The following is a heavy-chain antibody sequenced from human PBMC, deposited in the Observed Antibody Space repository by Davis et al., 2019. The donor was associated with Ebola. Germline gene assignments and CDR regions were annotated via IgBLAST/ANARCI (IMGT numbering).Heavy chain of an antibody. CDR2: FYSGGDI. D-gene: IGHD6-6*01. V-gene: IGHV3-53*03. Sequence: PGGSLRLSCAASGFTVSDNYMSWVRQPPGKGLEWVSVFYSGGDIYYADSVKGRFIISRDNSKNTVYLQMNSLRAEDTAMYYCARGQTRSSSVDDWGQGTLVTVSS. CDR3: ARGQTRSSSVDD. CDR1: GFTVSDNY. J-gene: IGHJ4*02.